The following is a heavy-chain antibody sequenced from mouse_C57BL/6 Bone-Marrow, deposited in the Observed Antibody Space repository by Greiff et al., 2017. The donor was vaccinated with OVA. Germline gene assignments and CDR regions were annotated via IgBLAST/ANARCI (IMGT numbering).Heavy chain of an antibody. V-gene: IGHV1-81*01. CDR3: AGSFGYHVYFDV. J-gene: IGHJ1*03. CDR1: GYTFTSYG. D-gene: IGHD5-1-1*01. CDR2: IYPRSGNT. Sequence: VQLQQSGAELARPGASVKLSCKASGYTFTSYGISWVKQRTGQGLEWIGEIYPRSGNTYYNEKFKGKATPTADKSSSTAYMELRSLTSEDSAVYFCAGSFGYHVYFDVWGKGTTVTVSS.